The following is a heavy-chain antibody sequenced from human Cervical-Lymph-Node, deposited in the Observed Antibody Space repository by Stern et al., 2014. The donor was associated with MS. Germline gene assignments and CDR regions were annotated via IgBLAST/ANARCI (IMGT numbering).Heavy chain of an antibody. Sequence: VQLVESGGGLVHPGGSLRLSCEASGFTFSGYTRTWVRQAPGKGLEWVSSITGSGGNTYYTHSVKGRFTISRDNSRNTVYLQVHSLRAEDTAVYHCAKDLPYASGRPDYWGQGTLVTVSS. CDR1: GFTFSGYT. J-gene: IGHJ4*02. V-gene: IGHV3-23*04. CDR2: ITGSGGNT. D-gene: IGHD3-10*01. CDR3: AKDLPYASGRPDY.